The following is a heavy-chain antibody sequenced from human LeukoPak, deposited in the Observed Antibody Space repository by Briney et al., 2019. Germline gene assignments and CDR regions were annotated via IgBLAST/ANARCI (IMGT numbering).Heavy chain of an antibody. J-gene: IGHJ4*02. CDR2: ISCSSGSI. Sequence: GGSLRLTCAASGFTFSDYWMSWVRQAPGKGLEWVSGISCSSGSIGYADSVKGRFTISRDNAKNSLYLQMNSLRAEDTALYYCAKDKQGGDYYDSSGSFDYWGQGTLVTVSS. V-gene: IGHV3-9*01. CDR1: GFTFSDYW. D-gene: IGHD3-22*01. CDR3: AKDKQGGDYYDSSGSFDY.